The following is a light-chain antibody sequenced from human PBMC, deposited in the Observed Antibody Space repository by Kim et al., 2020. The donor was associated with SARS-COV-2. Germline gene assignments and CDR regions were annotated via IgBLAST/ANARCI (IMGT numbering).Light chain of an antibody. CDR2: EVS. CDR3: SSYAGSNNLV. Sequence: GQSDTTACTGTSSDVVGYNYVSWYHQHPGKAPKLMIYEVSKRPSGVPDRFSGSKSGNTASLTVSGLQAEDEADYYCSSYAGSNNLVFGGGTQLTVL. CDR1: SSDVVGYNY. V-gene: IGLV2-8*01. J-gene: IGLJ2*01.